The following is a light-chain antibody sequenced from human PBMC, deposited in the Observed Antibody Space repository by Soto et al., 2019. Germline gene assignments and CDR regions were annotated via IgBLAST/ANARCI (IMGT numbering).Light chain of an antibody. CDR3: QQYNFWPPLT. CDR2: DAS. CDR1: QSVNSN. J-gene: IGKJ4*01. V-gene: IGKV3-15*01. Sequence: EIVMTQSPATLSVSPGERATLSCRASQSVNSNLAWYRQKPGQAPRLLISDASTRATGVPARFSGSGSGTEFTPTISSLQSEDSGIYYCQQYNFWPPLTFGRGTKVEIK.